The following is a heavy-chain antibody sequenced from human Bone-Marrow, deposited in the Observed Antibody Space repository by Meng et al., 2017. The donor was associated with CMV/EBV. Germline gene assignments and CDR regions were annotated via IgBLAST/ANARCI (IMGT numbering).Heavy chain of an antibody. CDR3: ARTSRRNYCSSTSCYMGGWFDP. D-gene: IGHD2-2*02. Sequence: ESLKISCAASGFTFSSYEMNWVRQPPGKGLEWIGEINHSGSTNYNPSLKSRVTISVDTSESQFSLKLSSVTAADTAVYYCARTSRRNYCSSTSCYMGGWFDPWGQGTLVTVSS. V-gene: IGHV4-34*01. CDR1: GFTFSSYE. CDR2: INHSGST. J-gene: IGHJ5*02.